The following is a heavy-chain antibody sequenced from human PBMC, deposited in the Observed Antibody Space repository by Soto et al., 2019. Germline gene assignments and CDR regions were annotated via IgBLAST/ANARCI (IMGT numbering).Heavy chain of an antibody. CDR1: GFTFSNAW. V-gene: IGHV3-15*01. CDR3: TTEGDYYGSGSYNPSRPYYYYYMDV. CDR2: IKSKTDGGTT. J-gene: IGHJ6*03. Sequence: PGGSLRLSCAASGFTFSNAWMSWVRQAPGKGLEWVGRIKSKTDGGTTDYAAPVKGRFTISRDDSKNTLYLQMNSLKTEDTAVYYCTTEGDYYGSGSYNPSRPYYYYYMDVWGKGTTVTVSS. D-gene: IGHD3-10*01.